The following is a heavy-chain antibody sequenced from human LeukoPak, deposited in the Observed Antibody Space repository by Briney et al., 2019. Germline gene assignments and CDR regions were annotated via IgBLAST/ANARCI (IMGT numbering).Heavy chain of an antibody. D-gene: IGHD1-26*01. Sequence: GGSLRLSCAASGFTFRTYSMHWVRQAPGKGLEWVSSISSSGSHIYYADSVKGRFTISKDNAKNSLFLQTTSLTAEDTAVSYCAGWGYYFDHWGQGTLVTVSS. CDR1: GFTFRTYS. J-gene: IGHJ4*02. CDR3: AGWGYYFDH. V-gene: IGHV3-21*01. CDR2: ISSSGSHI.